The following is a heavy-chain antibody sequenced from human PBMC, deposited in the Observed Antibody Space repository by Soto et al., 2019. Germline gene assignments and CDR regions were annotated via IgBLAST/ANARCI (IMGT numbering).Heavy chain of an antibody. Sequence: QISWKGSGPTLVKPTQTLTLTCTFSGFSLSTSGGGVAWIRQPPGKALEWLALIYWDDDKRYRPSLESRLTITKDTSKNQVVLTMTNMDSVDTATYYCAYLPCSGGSCYWFSFSGMDVWGQGTTVTVSS. V-gene: IGHV2-5*02. CDR3: AYLPCSGGSCYWFSFSGMDV. CDR2: IYWDDDK. J-gene: IGHJ6*02. CDR1: GFSLSTSGGG. D-gene: IGHD2-15*01.